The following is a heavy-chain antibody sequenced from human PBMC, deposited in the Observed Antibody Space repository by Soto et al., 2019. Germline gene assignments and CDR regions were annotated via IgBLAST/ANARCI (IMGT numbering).Heavy chain of an antibody. CDR2: MNPNSGNT. J-gene: IGHJ6*04. V-gene: IGHV1-8*01. D-gene: IGHD4-4*01. Sequence: VKVSCKASGYTFTSYDINWVRQATGQGLEWMGWMNPNSGNTGYAQKFQGRVTMTRNTSISTAYMELSSLRSEDTAVYYCARVGNFEPSMDVWGKGTXVTVSS. CDR1: GYTFTSYD. CDR3: ARVGNFEPSMDV.